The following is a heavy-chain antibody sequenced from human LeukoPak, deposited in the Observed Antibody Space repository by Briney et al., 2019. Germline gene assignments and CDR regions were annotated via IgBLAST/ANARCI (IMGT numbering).Heavy chain of an antibody. CDR1: GGSISHYY. J-gene: IGHJ6*02. Sequence: SETPSLTCTVSGGSISHYYWSWIRQSPGKGLEWIGYIYYSGTTNYNPSLKSRVTISVDTSRNQFSLQLRFVTAADTAVYYCAREDPQTTVPEGMDVWGQGTTVIVSS. CDR2: IYYSGTT. CDR3: AREDPQTTVPEGMDV. D-gene: IGHD4-17*01. V-gene: IGHV4-59*01.